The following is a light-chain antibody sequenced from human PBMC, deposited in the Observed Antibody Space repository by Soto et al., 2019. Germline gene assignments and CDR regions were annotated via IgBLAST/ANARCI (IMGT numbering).Light chain of an antibody. CDR1: QSVSSNY. CDR3: QQYGSSPPYT. CDR2: GAS. Sequence: EIVLTQSPGTLSLSPGERATLSCRASQSVSSNYLAWYQQKPGQAPRLLIYGASSRATGIPDRFSGSGSGTDFTLTLSRLEPDDFAVYYCQQYGSSPPYTFGQGTKLEIK. V-gene: IGKV3-20*01. J-gene: IGKJ2*01.